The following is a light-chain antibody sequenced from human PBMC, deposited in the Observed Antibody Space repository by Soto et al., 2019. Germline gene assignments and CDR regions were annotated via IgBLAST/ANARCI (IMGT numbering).Light chain of an antibody. V-gene: IGLV2-11*01. J-gene: IGLJ1*01. Sequence: QSALTQPRSVSGSPGQSVTISCTGTSSDVGGYNYVSWYQQFPDKAPKLMIYDVSKRPSGVPDRFSGSKSGNTASLTISGLQADDEADYYCCSHAGSSTRVFGTGTKVTVL. CDR3: CSHAGSSTRV. CDR2: DVS. CDR1: SSDVGGYNY.